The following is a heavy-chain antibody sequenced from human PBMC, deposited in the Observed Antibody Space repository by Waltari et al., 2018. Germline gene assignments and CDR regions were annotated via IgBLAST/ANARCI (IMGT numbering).Heavy chain of an antibody. D-gene: IGHD6-6*01. J-gene: IGHJ4*02. V-gene: IGHV4-38-2*01. CDR1: DYSINSGYF. CDR2: ISHSGSP. Sequence: QVQLQESGPGLVRPSETLSLALAVSDYSINSGYFWFWIRQPPGKGLEWLGTISHSGSPYYHPSFKSRVIMSVDTSKNQFSLKMTSVTAADTALYYCARQGTSSSFYFDFWGRGTLVIVSS. CDR3: ARQGTSSSFYFDF.